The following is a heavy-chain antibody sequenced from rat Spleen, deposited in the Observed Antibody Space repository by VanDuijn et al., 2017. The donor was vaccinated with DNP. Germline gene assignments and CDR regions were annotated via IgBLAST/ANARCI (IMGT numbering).Heavy chain of an antibody. CDR1: GYSITSNY. CDR3: ARWNYGYWYFDF. Sequence: QLQESGPGLVKPSQSLSLTCSVTGYSITSNYWGWIRKFPGNKMEWMGYISYSGSTNYNPSLKSRISITRDTSKNQFFLQLNSVTTEDTATYYCARWNYGYWYFDFWGPGTMVTVSS. V-gene: IGHV3-1*01. J-gene: IGHJ1*01. CDR2: ISYSGST. D-gene: IGHD1-3*01.